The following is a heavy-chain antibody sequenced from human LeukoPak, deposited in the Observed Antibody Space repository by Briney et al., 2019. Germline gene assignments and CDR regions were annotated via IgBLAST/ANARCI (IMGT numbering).Heavy chain of an antibody. Sequence: SETLSLSCAVSGGSISSGGYSWSWIRRPPGEGLEWIGYIYYSGSTYYNPSLTSRVTISVDKSKNQFSLKLSSVTAADTAVYYCARGPAGIGMDYWGQGTLVTVSS. CDR1: GGSISSGGYS. CDR3: ARGPAGIGMDY. D-gene: IGHD6-13*01. J-gene: IGHJ4*02. CDR2: IYYSGST. V-gene: IGHV4-30-4*07.